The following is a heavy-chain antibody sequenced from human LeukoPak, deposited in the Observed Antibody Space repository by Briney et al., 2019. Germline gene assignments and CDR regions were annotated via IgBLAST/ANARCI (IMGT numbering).Heavy chain of an antibody. CDR3: ARRSTLYSSGRFYFDY. CDR1: GYTFTNYG. D-gene: IGHD6-19*01. V-gene: IGHV1-18*01. CDR2: ISAHDGTR. J-gene: IGHJ4*02. Sequence: ASVKVSCKASGYTFTNYGITWVRQAPGQWLEWMGWISAHDGTRNYALKHEDRVTMTTDTSTSTAYMELRGLRSDDTAVYYCARRSTLYSSGRFYFDYWGQGTLVTVSS.